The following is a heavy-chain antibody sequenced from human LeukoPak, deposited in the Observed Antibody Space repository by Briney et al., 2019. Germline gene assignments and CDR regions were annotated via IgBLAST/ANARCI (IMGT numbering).Heavy chain of an antibody. Sequence: GGSLRLSCAASGFIFRNYGMNWVRQPPGKGLEWVSGVSPNGETAYYADSVKGRFTISRDNSKNTVYLQVRSLRAEDTAVYYCAKDLGWIQFGYWGQGALVTVSS. CDR3: AKDLGWIQFGY. D-gene: IGHD5-18*01. CDR1: GFIFRNYG. V-gene: IGHV3-23*01. CDR2: VSPNGETA. J-gene: IGHJ4*02.